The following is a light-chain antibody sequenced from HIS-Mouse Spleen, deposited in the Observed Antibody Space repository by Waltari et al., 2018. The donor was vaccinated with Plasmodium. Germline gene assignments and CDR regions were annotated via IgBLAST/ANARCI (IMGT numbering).Light chain of an antibody. CDR1: NIGSKS. CDR3: QVWDSSSDHVV. V-gene: IGLV3-21*03. Sequence: SYVLTQPPSVSVAPGKTARITCGGHNIGSKSVPWYQKKPGQAPVLVVYDDSDRPSGIPERFSGSNSGNTATLTISRVEAGDEADYYCQVWDSSSDHVVFGGGTKLTVL. CDR2: DDS. J-gene: IGLJ2*01.